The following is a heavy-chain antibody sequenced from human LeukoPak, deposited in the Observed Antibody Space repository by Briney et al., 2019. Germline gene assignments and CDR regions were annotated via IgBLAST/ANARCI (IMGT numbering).Heavy chain of an antibody. Sequence: SETLSLTCAVYGVSFSGYYWSWIRQPPGKGLEWIGEINHSGSTNYNPSLKSRVTISVDTSKNQFSLKLSSVTAADTAVYYCARPPSMVRGVIITSFGYWGQGTLVTVSS. V-gene: IGHV4-34*01. CDR2: INHSGST. CDR1: GVSFSGYY. CDR3: ARPPSMVRGVIITSFGY. J-gene: IGHJ4*02. D-gene: IGHD3-10*01.